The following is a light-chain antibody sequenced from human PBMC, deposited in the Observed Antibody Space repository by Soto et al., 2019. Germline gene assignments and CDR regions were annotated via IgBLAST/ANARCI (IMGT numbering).Light chain of an antibody. CDR2: GAS. V-gene: IGKV3-15*01. CDR3: QQHNNWPLA. J-gene: IGKJ5*01. Sequence: EIVMTQSPATLSVSPGERATLSCRASQSISSNLAWYQQKPGQAPRLLIYGASTRATGIPARFSGSGSGTEFTLTISSLQSEDLAVYYCQQHNNWPLAFGQGTRLEIK. CDR1: QSISSN.